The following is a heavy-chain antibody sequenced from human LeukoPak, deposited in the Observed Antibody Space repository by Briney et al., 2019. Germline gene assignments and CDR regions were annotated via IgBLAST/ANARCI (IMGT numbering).Heavy chain of an antibody. V-gene: IGHV1-8*02. J-gene: IGHJ4*02. D-gene: IGHD3-16*02. CDR1: GYTFTSYG. CDR3: ARGFAGGRRLGELSLRSLIY. Sequence: GASVKVSCKASGYTFTSYGISWVRQATGQGLEWMGWMNPNSGNTGYAQKFQGRVTMTRNTSISTAYMELSSLRSEDTAVYYCARGFAGGRRLGELSLRSLIYWGQGTLVTVSS. CDR2: MNPNSGNT.